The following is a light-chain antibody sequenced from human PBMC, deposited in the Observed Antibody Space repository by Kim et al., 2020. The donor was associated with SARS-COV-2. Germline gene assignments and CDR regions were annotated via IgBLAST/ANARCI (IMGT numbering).Light chain of an antibody. Sequence: EIVMTQSPATLSVSPGERATLSCRVSQSVSSNLAWYQQKPGQSPRLLIYDTSTRATGIPARFSGSGSGTEFTLTISSLQSEDFAVYYCQQYNNWPPWTFGQGTKGDIK. V-gene: IGKV3-15*01. CDR2: DTS. CDR1: QSVSSN. J-gene: IGKJ1*01. CDR3: QQYNNWPPWT.